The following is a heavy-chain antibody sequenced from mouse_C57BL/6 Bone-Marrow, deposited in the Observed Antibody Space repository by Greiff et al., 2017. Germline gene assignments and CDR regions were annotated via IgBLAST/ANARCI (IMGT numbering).Heavy chain of an antibody. CDR3: VSVVATYYAMDY. V-gene: IGHV10-1*01. Sequence: EVQLQESGGGLVQPKGSLKLSCAASGFSFNTYAMNWVRQAPGKGLEWVARIRSKSNNYATYYADSVKDRFTISRDDSESMLYLQMNNLKTEDTAMYYCVSVVATYYAMDYWGQGTSVTVSS. J-gene: IGHJ4*01. CDR1: GFSFNTYA. CDR2: IRSKSNNYAT. D-gene: IGHD1-1*01.